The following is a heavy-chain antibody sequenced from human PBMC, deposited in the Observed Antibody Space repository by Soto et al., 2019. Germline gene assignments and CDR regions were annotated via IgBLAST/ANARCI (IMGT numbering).Heavy chain of an antibody. Sequence: QVQLVQSGAEVKKPGSSVKVSCRASGGISTSHSISWIRQAPGQGLQWMGGIIPLFGRGNHAQQFQDRLTITGEKSTSTIYMELSSLRLTNTAVYYCASDMDYYHYYGMDVWGHGTTVTVSS. CDR2: IIPLFGRG. CDR3: ASDMDYYHYYGMDV. CDR1: GGISTSHS. V-gene: IGHV1-69*06. J-gene: IGHJ6*02. D-gene: IGHD3-10*01.